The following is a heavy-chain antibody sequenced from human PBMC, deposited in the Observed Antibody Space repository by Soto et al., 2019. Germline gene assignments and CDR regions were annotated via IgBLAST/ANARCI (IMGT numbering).Heavy chain of an antibody. CDR3: ARGAPVVNDY. D-gene: IGHD3-22*01. CDR2: IYHSGST. V-gene: IGHV4-30-2*01. Sequence: LQLQESGSGLVKPSQTLSLTCAVSGGAISSGGYSWSWIRQPPGKGLEWIGYIYHSGSTYYNPSLKSRVTIPVHRSKTRFSLKLSSGTAADTAVYYCARGAPVVNDYWGQGTLVTVSS. J-gene: IGHJ4*02. CDR1: GGAISSGGYS.